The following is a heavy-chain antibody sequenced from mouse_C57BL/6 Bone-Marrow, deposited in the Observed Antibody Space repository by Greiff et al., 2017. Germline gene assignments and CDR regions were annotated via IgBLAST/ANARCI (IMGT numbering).Heavy chain of an antibody. CDR2: INPNNGGT. V-gene: IGHV1-18*01. Sequence: VKLVESGPELVKPGASVKIPCKASGYTFTDYNMDWVKQSHGKSLEWIGDINPNNGGTIYNQKCKGKATLTVDKSSSTAYMELRSLTSEDTAVYYCAKGSPYYGSSYWYFDVWGTGTTVTVSS. D-gene: IGHD1-1*01. CDR3: AKGSPYYGSSYWYFDV. CDR1: GYTFTDYN. J-gene: IGHJ1*03.